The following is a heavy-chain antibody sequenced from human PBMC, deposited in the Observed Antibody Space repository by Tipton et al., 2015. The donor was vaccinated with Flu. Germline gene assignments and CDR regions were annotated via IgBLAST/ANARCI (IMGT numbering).Heavy chain of an antibody. CDR2: IYHSGST. V-gene: IGHV4-38-2*01. J-gene: IGHJ4*02. CDR1: GYSISSGYY. Sequence: TLSLTCAVSGYSISSGYYWGWIRQPPGKGLEWIGSIYHSGSTYYNPSLKSRVTISVDTSKNQFSLKLSSVTAADTAVYYCARLPVIEPFDYWGQGTLVTVSS. CDR3: ARLPVIEPFDY.